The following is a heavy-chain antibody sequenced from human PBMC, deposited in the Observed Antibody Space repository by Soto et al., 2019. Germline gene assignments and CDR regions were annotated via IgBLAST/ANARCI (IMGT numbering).Heavy chain of an antibody. V-gene: IGHV3-48*01. D-gene: IGHD5-18*01. CDR3: ARGGDTAMVIMYYYYMDV. J-gene: IGHJ6*03. CDR2: ISSSSSTI. Sequence: PGGSLRLSCAASGFTFSSYSMNWVRQAPGKGLEWVSYISSSSSTIYYADSVKGRFTISRDNAKNSLYLQMNSLRAEDTAVYYCARGGDTAMVIMYYYYMDVWGKGTTVTVSS. CDR1: GFTFSSYS.